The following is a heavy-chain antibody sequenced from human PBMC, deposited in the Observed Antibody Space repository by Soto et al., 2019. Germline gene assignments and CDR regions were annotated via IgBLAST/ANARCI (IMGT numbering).Heavy chain of an antibody. Sequence: EVQLVESGGGLVQPGRSLRLSCAASGFTFDDNAMHWVRQSPGKGLEWVSGISWNSGTIAYADSVKGRFTIPRDNAKNSLYLQMNKLRAADTALYYFARYRYFITAAGGGSDDLCQGTLVTVSS. D-gene: IGHD6-25*01. J-gene: IGHJ4*02. CDR3: ARYRYFITAAGGGSDD. CDR2: ISWNSGTI. CDR1: GFTFDDNA. V-gene: IGHV3-9*01.